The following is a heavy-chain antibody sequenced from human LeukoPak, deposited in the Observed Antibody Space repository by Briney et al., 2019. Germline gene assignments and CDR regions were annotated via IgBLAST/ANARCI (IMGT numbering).Heavy chain of an antibody. CDR1: GFTFNNAW. CDR3: TTGQATLVRGIMSY. Sequence: GGSLRLSCAASGFTFNNAWMSWVRQAPGKGLEWVGRIKSKTDGGTTDYAAPVKGRFTISRDDSKNTLFLQMNSLKTEDTAVYYCTTGQATLVRGIMSYWGQGTLVTVSS. J-gene: IGHJ4*02. V-gene: IGHV3-15*01. CDR2: IKSKTDGGTT. D-gene: IGHD3-10*01.